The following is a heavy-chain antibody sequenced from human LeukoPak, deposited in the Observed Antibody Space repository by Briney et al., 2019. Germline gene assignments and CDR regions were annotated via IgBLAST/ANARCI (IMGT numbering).Heavy chain of an antibody. CDR2: IYYSGST. CDR3: ARGLTAGTRFDY. D-gene: IGHD6-19*01. V-gene: IGHV4-39*07. CDR1: GGSISSSSYY. J-gene: IGHJ4*02. Sequence: PSETLSLTCTVSGGSISSSSYYWGWIRQPPGKGLEWIGSIYYSGSTYYNPSLKSRVTISVDTSKNQFSLKLSSVTAADTAVYYCARGLTAGTRFDYWGQGTLVTVSS.